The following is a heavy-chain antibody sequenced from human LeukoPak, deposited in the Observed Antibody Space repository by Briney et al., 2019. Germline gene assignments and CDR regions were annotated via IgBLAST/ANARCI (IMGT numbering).Heavy chain of an antibody. CDR3: ARDPWAAAAVLYYFDY. V-gene: IGHV3-21*01. J-gene: IGHJ4*02. D-gene: IGHD6-13*01. Sequence: GRSLRLSCAASGFTFSSYSMNWVRQAPGKGLEWVSSISSSSSYIYYADSVKGRFTISRDNAKNSLYLQMNGLRAEDTAVYYCARDPWAAAAVLYYFDYWGQGTLVTVSS. CDR2: ISSSSSYI. CDR1: GFTFSSYS.